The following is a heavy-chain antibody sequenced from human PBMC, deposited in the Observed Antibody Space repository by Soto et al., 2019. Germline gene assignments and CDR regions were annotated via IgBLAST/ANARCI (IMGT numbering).Heavy chain of an antibody. CDR3: ARGAARSQRTRNWFDP. D-gene: IGHD6-6*01. J-gene: IGHJ5*02. V-gene: IGHV3-74*01. CDR2: INSDGSST. CDR1: GFTFSSYW. Sequence: PGGSLRLSCAASGFTFSSYWMHWVRQAPGKGLVWVSRINSDGSSTSYADSVKGRFTISRDNAKNTLYLQMNSLRAEDTAVYYCARGAARSQRTRNWFDPWGQGTLVTVSS.